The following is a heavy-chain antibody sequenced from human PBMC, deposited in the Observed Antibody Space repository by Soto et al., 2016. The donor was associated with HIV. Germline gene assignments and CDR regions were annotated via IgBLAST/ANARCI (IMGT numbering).Heavy chain of an antibody. J-gene: IGHJ3*02. V-gene: IGHV3-23*01. Sequence: EVQLLESGGGLVQPGGSLRLSCAASGFTFSSYAMSWVRQAPGKGLEWVSAISGSGGSTYYADSVKGRFTISRDNSKNTLYLQMNSLRAEDTAVYYCAKTHKEDYGDLLHAFDIWGQGTMVTVSS. CDR2: ISGSGGST. D-gene: IGHD4-17*01. CDR1: GFTFSSYA. CDR3: AKTHKEDYGDLLHAFDI.